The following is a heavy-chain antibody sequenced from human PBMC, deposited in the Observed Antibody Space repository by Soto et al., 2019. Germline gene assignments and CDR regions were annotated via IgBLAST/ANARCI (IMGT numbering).Heavy chain of an antibody. CDR2: IYHTEST. D-gene: IGHD4-17*01. V-gene: IGHV4-4*02. J-gene: IGHJ4*02. Sequence: QVLLQESGPGLVKPSGTLSLTCAVSGDSISSSFWWSWVRQPPGKGLEWIGEIYHTESTVYNPSLKSRVTISVDKSKYQFSLNLDSVTAADTAVYYCARYDFGTFDYWGRGILVTVSS. CDR1: GDSISSSFW. CDR3: ARYDFGTFDY.